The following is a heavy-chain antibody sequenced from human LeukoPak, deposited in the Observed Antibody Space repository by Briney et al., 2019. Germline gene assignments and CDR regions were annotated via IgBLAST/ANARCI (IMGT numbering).Heavy chain of an antibody. CDR3: ARDRGPTIAVPYYFDF. D-gene: IGHD6-19*01. Sequence: GGSLRLSCAASGFTFSSFAFHWVRQAPGKGLEGVAVISSDGGNIYYADSVTGRTLISRDNSKNTLYLLFYSLKPEDTAVYYCARDRGPTIAVPYYFDFWGQGTVVTVSS. CDR2: ISSDGGNI. J-gene: IGHJ4*02. V-gene: IGHV3-30*04. CDR1: GFTFSSFA.